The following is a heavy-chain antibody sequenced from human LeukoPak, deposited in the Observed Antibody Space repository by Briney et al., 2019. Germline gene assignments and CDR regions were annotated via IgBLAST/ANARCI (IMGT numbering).Heavy chain of an antibody. J-gene: IGHJ4*02. CDR2: INHSGST. Sequence: PSETLFLTCAVYGESFSGYYWSWIRQPPGKGLEWIGEINHSGSTNHNPSLKSRVITSVDTSKNQFSLKLSSMTAADTAVYYCARAREAVGIDYWGQGTLVTVSS. D-gene: IGHD6-19*01. CDR1: GESFSGYY. V-gene: IGHV4-34*01. CDR3: ARAREAVGIDY.